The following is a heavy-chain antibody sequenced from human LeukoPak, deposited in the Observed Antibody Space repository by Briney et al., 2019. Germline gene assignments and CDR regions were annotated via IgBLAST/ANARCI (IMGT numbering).Heavy chain of an antibody. Sequence: GGSLRLFCAASGFIFSRFGMHWVRQAPGKGLEWVAVISYDGSTKYYADSVKGRFTISRDNSKNTLYLQMNSLTVHDTAVYYCATSLRPGGGNSFLLDYWGQGILVTVSS. CDR2: ISYDGSTK. D-gene: IGHD4-23*01. J-gene: IGHJ4*02. CDR1: GFIFSRFG. V-gene: IGHV3-30*03. CDR3: ATSLRPGGGNSFLLDY.